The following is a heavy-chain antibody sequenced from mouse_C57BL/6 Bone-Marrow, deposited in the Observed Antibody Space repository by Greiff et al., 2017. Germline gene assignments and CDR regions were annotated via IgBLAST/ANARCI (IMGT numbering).Heavy chain of an antibody. J-gene: IGHJ3*01. Sequence: EVKLEESGGGLVKPGGSLKLSCAASGFTFSSYAMSWVRQTPEKRLEWVATISDGGSYTYYPDNVKGRFTISRDNAKNNLYLQLSHLKSEDTAMXYCARDCYGCIAWFAYWGQGTMVTVSA. CDR1: GFTFSSYA. D-gene: IGHD1-1*01. CDR2: ISDGGSYT. V-gene: IGHV5-4*01. CDR3: ARDCYGCIAWFAY.